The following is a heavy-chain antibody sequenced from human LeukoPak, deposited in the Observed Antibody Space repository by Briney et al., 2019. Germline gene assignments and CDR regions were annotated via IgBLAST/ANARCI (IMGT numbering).Heavy chain of an antibody. CDR2: ISFDGRDK. Sequence: PGRSLRLSCAASGFIDNTFALHWVRQAPGKGLEWVAIISFDGRDKYYADSVKGRFTLSRDNSKNTMYLLMTDLRAEDTAIYHCAKEGGYNVSSKTWFDPWGQGTLVTVSS. CDR3: AKEGGYNVSSKTWFDP. V-gene: IGHV3-30*04. D-gene: IGHD5-24*01. J-gene: IGHJ5*02. CDR1: GFIDNTFA.